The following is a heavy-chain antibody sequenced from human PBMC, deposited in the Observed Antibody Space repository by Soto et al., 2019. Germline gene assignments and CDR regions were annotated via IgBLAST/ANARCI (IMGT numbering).Heavy chain of an antibody. V-gene: IGHV3-7*01. CDR1: GLTFSIYW. CDR3: ARFGAGGGAFDI. D-gene: IGHD3-10*01. Sequence: EVQLVESGGGLVQPGGSLRLSCAASGLTFSIYWMSWVRQAPGKGLEWVANIKQDGSENYYVDSVKGRFTISRDNAKNSLYLQMNRLRAEDTAVYYCARFGAGGGAFDIWGQRPMVTVSS. CDR2: IKQDGSEN. J-gene: IGHJ3*02.